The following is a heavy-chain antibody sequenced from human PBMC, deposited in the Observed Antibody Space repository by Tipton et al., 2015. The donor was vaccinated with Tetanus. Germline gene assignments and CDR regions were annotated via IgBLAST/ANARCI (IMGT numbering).Heavy chain of an antibody. CDR2: IYPGDSDT. Sequence: QSGPEVKKPGESLKISCKGSGYSFTSYWIGWVRQMPGKGLEWMGIIYPGDSDTRYSPSFQGQVTISADKSISTAYLQWSSLKASDTAMYCCARHQSDVEMATIWWFDYWGQGTLVTVSS. CDR1: GYSFTSYW. J-gene: IGHJ4*02. D-gene: IGHD5-24*01. CDR3: ARHQSDVEMATIWWFDY. V-gene: IGHV5-51*01.